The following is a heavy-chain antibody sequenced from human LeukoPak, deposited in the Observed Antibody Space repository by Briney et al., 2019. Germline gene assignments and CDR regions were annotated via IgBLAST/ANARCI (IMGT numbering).Heavy chain of an antibody. CDR1: GYTFTGYY. V-gene: IGHV1-2*02. CDR2: INPNSGGT. D-gene: IGHD5-12*01. Sequence: ASVKVSCKASGYTFTGYYMHWLRQAPGQGLEGMGWINPNSGGTNYAQKFQGRVTMTRDTSISTAYMELSRLRSDDTAVYYCANLMRGYSGYADYWGQGTLVTVSS. CDR3: ANLMRGYSGYADY. J-gene: IGHJ4*02.